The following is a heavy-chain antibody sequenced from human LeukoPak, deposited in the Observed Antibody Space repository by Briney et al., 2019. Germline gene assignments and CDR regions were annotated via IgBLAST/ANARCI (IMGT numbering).Heavy chain of an antibody. CDR1: GGSLSRGGYY. D-gene: IGHD4-17*01. CDR3: ARGLRLNAFDI. V-gene: IGHV4-31*03. J-gene: IGHJ3*02. CDR2: IYYSGST. Sequence: SETLSLTCTVSGGSLSRGGYYWSWIRQHPGKGLEWIGYIYYSGSTYYNTSLKSRVTISVDTSKNQFSLKLSSVTAADTAVYYCARGLRLNAFDIWGQGTMVTVSS.